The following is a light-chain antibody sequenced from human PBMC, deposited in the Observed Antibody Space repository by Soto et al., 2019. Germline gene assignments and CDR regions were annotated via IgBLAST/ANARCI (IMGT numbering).Light chain of an antibody. CDR3: QQYHSSPRT. CDR1: QSISSSH. J-gene: IGKJ1*01. V-gene: IGKV3-20*01. CDR2: DAS. Sequence: EIVLTQSPGTLSLSPGERVTLSCRASQSISSSHLAWYQQRPGQAPRLLIYDASNRATGISDRFTGSGSGTDFTLTITRLEPEDFAVYYCQQYHSSPRTFG.